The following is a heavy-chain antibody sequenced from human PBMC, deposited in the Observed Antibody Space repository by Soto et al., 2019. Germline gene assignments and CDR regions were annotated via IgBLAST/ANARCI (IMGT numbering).Heavy chain of an antibody. D-gene: IGHD6-6*01. CDR3: ARAPKVSGSSKTRPQF. J-gene: IGHJ4*02. Sequence: SETLSLTCSIYSVSLSGYYWSCIRHAPGKGLEWIGEISQSGNTNYSPSLKSRVSISIDTSKEQFSLNLASVSAADTAVYYCARAPKVSGSSKTRPQFWRQGTLVNVS. CDR1: SVSLSGYY. V-gene: IGHV4-34*01. CDR2: ISQSGNT.